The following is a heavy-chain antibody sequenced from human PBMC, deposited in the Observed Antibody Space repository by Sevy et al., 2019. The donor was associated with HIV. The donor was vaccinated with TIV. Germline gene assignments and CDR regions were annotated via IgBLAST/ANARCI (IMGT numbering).Heavy chain of an antibody. V-gene: IGHV3-23*01. Sequence: GGSLRLSCAASGFTFSSYAMSWVRQAPGKGLEWVSAISGSGGSTYYAHSVKGRFTISRDNSKNTLYLQMNSLRAEDTAVYYCAKGGSLLRFLEWHGMGFDYWGQGTLVTVSS. CDR2: ISGSGGST. J-gene: IGHJ4*02. D-gene: IGHD3-3*01. CDR3: AKGGSLLRFLEWHGMGFDY. CDR1: GFTFSSYA.